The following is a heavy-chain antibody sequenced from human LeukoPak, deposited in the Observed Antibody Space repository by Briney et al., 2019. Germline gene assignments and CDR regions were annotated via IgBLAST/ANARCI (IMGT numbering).Heavy chain of an antibody. CDR1: GFTFSSYG. V-gene: IGHV3-23*01. D-gene: IGHD4-17*01. Sequence: GGTLRLSCAASGFTFSSYGMSWVRQAPGKGLEWVSAISGSGGSTYYADSVKGRFTISRDNSKNTLYLQMNSLRAEDTAVYYCARENYGDYEVYFDYWGQGTLVTVSS. J-gene: IGHJ4*02. CDR2: ISGSGGST. CDR3: ARENYGDYEVYFDY.